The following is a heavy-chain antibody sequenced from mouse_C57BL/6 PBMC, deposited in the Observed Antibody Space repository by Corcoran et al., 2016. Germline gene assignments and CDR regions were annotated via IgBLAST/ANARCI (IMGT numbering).Heavy chain of an antibody. CDR1: GYTFTDYW. V-gene: IGHV1-9*01. Sequence: QVQLQQSGAELMKPGASVKLSCKATGYTFTDYWMEWVKQRPGHGLEWIGEILPGSGSTNYNEKFKGKATFTADTSSNTAYMQLNSLTPEDSAISYCDSGPQYYYAMDYWGQGTSVTVSS. J-gene: IGHJ4*01. CDR3: DSGPQYYYAMDY. CDR2: ILPGSGST. D-gene: IGHD1-3*01.